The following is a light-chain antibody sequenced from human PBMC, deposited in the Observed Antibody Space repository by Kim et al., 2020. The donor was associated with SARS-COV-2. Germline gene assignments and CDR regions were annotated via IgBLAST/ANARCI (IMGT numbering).Light chain of an antibody. Sequence: GDRVAVTCRTRQGIGNHLAWYQQKPGKPPKLLIFAASTLQSGVPSRFSGSGSGTEFTLTVSSLQPEDFAIYYCQQRSSYPWTFGQGTKVDIK. V-gene: IGKV1-9*01. CDR2: AAS. CDR3: QQRSSYPWT. CDR1: QGIGNH. J-gene: IGKJ1*01.